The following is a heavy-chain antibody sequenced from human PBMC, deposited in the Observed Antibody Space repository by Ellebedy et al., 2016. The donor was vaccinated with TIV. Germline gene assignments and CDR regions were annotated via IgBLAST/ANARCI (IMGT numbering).Heavy chain of an antibody. CDR1: GFTFSNYW. CDR3: ARDQWLGRAYYFDS. V-gene: IGHV3-7*01. D-gene: IGHD6-19*01. J-gene: IGHJ4*02. CDR2: IKQDASER. Sequence: GGSLRLSCVASGFTFSNYWMSWVRQAPGKGLEWVANIKQDASERYYVDSVKGRFSISRGNAKNSIYLQMNSLRDEDTAVYYCARDQWLGRAYYFDSWGQGILLIVSS.